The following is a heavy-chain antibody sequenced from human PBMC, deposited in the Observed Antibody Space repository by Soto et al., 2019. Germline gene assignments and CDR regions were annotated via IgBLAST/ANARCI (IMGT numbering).Heavy chain of an antibody. J-gene: IGHJ4*02. CDR2: IRYDGRNK. D-gene: IGHD6-19*01. V-gene: IGHV3-33*08. CDR3: ATLQFY. Sequence: PGGSLRLSCAASGFTFSSYAMSWVRQAPGKGLEWVAAIRYDGRNKFYADSVKGRFTISRDTSNNTLFLQMTTLRADDTAIYYCATLQFYWGQGTLVTVSS. CDR1: GFTFSSYA.